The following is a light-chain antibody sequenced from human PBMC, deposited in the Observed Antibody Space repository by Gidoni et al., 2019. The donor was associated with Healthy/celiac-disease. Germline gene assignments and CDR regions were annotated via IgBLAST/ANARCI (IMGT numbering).Light chain of an antibody. CDR2: AAS. J-gene: IGKJ2*01. V-gene: IGKV1-39*01. CDR3: QQSYSTPRT. CDR1: QSISSY. Sequence: DIHMTQSPSSLSASVGDRVTITCRASQSISSYLNWYQQKPGKAPKLLIYAASSLQSGVPSRFSGSGSGTDFTLTISSLQPEDFATYYCQQSYSTPRTFXQXTKLEIK.